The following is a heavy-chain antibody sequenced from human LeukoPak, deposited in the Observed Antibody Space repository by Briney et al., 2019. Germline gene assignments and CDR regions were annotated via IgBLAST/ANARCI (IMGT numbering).Heavy chain of an antibody. J-gene: IGHJ4*02. CDR2: IIPIFGTA. Sequence: ASVKVSCKASGGTFSSYAISWVRQAPGQGLEWMGGIIPIFGTANYAQKFQGRVTITADESTSTAYMELSSLRSEDAAVYYCARSYYYDSSGYPPPGPYYFDYWGQGTLVTVSS. CDR1: GGTFSSYA. V-gene: IGHV1-69*01. CDR3: ARSYYYDSSGYPPPGPYYFDY. D-gene: IGHD3-22*01.